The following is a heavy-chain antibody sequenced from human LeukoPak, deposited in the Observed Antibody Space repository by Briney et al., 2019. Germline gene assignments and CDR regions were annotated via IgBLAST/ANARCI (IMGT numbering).Heavy chain of an antibody. Sequence: SETLSLTCTVSGGSISSYYWSWIRQPPGKGLEWIGYIYTSGSTNYNPSLKSRVTISVDTSKNQFSLKLSSVTAADTAVYYCARHVTYCGGDCHSFDYWGQGTLVTVSS. CDR3: ARHVTYCGGDCHSFDY. D-gene: IGHD2-21*02. CDR2: IYTSGST. CDR1: GGSISSYY. J-gene: IGHJ4*02. V-gene: IGHV4-4*09.